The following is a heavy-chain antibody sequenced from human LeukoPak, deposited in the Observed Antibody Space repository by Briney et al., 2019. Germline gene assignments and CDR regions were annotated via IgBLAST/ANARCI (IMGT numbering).Heavy chain of an antibody. Sequence: SVKVSCKASGGTFSSYAISWVRQAPGQGLEWMGGIIPIFGTANYAQKFQGRVTMTGDTSTSTVYMELSSLRFEDPAVYYCARTYYDLLTDYYLGEYYSYYGMDVWGQGTTVTVSS. CDR3: ARTYYDLLTDYYLGEYYSYYGMDV. J-gene: IGHJ6*01. CDR1: GGTFSSYA. D-gene: IGHD3-9*01. CDR2: IIPIFGTA. V-gene: IGHV1-69*06.